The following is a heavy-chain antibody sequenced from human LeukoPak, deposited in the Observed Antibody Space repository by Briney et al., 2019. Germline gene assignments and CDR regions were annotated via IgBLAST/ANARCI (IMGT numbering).Heavy chain of an antibody. V-gene: IGHV3-30*18. CDR2: ISYDGSNK. CDR3: AKDRGIFGVVINWFDP. J-gene: IGHJ5*02. D-gene: IGHD3-3*01. CDR1: GFTFSSYG. Sequence: GGSLRLSCAASGFTFSSYGMHWVRQAPGKGLEWVAVISYDGSNKYYADSVKGRFTISGDNSKNTLYLQMSSLRAEDTAVYYCAKDRGIFGVVINWFDPWGQGTLVTVSS.